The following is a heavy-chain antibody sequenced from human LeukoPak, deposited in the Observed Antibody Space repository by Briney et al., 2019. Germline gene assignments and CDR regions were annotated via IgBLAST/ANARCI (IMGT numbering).Heavy chain of an antibody. J-gene: IGHJ4*02. Sequence: GGPLRLSCAASGIPFSNYPMSWVRQAPARGPEWVSSIIGNGETFYADSVKGRFTLSRADSRNTVYLQLNNLRVDDTAIYYCAKANWVSNADAVWWGQGTQVTVSS. CDR1: GIPFSNYP. D-gene: IGHD1-1*01. CDR2: IIGNGET. CDR3: AKANWVSNADAVW. V-gene: IGHV3-23*01.